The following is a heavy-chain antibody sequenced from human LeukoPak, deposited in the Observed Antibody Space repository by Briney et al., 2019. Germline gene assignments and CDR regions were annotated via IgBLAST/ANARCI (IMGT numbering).Heavy chain of an antibody. CDR1: GYIFTKYV. J-gene: IGHJ4*02. CDR2: IKAGNGDT. CDR3: ARDDCGDTCYPGGY. V-gene: IGHV1-3*01. D-gene: IGHD2-21*01. Sequence: ASVKVSCKASGYIFTKYVVHWVRQAPGQRPEWMGWIKAGNGDTKYSQNFQDRLTITRDTSASAVYMELSSLTSEDTALYYCARDDCGDTCYPGGYWGQGTLVTVSS.